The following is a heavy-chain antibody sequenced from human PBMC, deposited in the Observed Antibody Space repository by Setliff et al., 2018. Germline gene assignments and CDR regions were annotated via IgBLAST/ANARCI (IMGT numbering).Heavy chain of an antibody. Sequence: SETLSLTCAVSGYSISSGYWGWIRQPPGKGLEWIGSIYHSGSTYYNPSLKSRVTISVDTSKNQFSLKLSSVTAADTAVYYCARGRSNFWGYYFDYWGQGTLVTVSS. V-gene: IGHV4-38-2*01. J-gene: IGHJ4*02. D-gene: IGHD3-3*01. CDR1: GYSISSGY. CDR3: ARGRSNFWGYYFDY. CDR2: IYHSGST.